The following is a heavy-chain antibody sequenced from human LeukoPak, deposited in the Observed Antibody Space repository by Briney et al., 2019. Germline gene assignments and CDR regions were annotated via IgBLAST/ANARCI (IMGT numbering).Heavy chain of an antibody. V-gene: IGHV4-59*01. CDR1: GGSISSYY. CDR2: IYYSGST. CDR3: ASGDHDGVEVVRLDAFDI. Sequence: SETLSLTCTVSGGSISSYYWSWIRQPPGKGLEWIGYIYYSGSTNYNPSLKSRVTISVDTSKNQFSLKLSSVTAADTAVYYCASGDHDGVEVVRLDAFDIWGQGTMVTVSS. D-gene: IGHD2-15*01. J-gene: IGHJ3*02.